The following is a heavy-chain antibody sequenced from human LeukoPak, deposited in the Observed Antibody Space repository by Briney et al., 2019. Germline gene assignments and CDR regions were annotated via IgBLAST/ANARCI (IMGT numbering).Heavy chain of an antibody. V-gene: IGHV3-11*01. CDR3: ARLAVAGTIHFDY. D-gene: IGHD6-19*01. CDR1: GFTFSDYY. J-gene: IGHJ4*02. Sequence: GGSLRLSCAASGFTFSDYYMSWIRQAPGKGLEWVSYISSSGSTIYYADSVKGRFTISRDNAKNSLYLQMNSLRAEDTAVYYCARLAVAGTIHFDYWGQGTLVTVSS. CDR2: ISSSGSTI.